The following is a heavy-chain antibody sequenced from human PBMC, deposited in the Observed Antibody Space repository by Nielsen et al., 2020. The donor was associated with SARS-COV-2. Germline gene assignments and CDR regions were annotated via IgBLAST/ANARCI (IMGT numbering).Heavy chain of an antibody. CDR2: IYSGGST. D-gene: IGHD2-15*01. J-gene: IGHJ4*02. Sequence: GESLKISCAASGFTVSSNYMSWVRQAPGKGLEWVSVIYSGGSTYYADSVKGRFTISRDNSKNTLYLQMNSLRAEDTAVYYCAKLGVVAARESDYWGQGTLVTVSS. V-gene: IGHV3-53*01. CDR3: AKLGVVAARESDY. CDR1: GFTVSSNY.